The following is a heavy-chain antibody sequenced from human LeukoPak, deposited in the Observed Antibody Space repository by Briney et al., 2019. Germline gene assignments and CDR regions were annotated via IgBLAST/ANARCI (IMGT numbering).Heavy chain of an antibody. Sequence: SETLSLTCAVYGGSFSGYYWSWIRQPPGKGLEWIGEINHSGSTNYNPSLKSRVTISVDTSKNQFSLKLSSVTAADTAVYYCAKDVRGSGSYLSYFDYWGQGTLVTVSS. J-gene: IGHJ4*02. V-gene: IGHV4-34*01. CDR2: INHSGST. D-gene: IGHD1-26*01. CDR3: AKDVRGSGSYLSYFDY. CDR1: GGSFSGYY.